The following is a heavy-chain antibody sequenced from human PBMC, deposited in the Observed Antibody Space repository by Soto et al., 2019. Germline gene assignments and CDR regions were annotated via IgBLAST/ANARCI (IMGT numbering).Heavy chain of an antibody. D-gene: IGHD6-19*01. CDR1: GFTFSSYS. J-gene: IGHJ3*02. Sequence: GGSLRLSCAASGFTFSSYSMNWVRQAPGKGLEWVSSISSSSSYIYYADSVKGRFTISRDNAKNSLYLQMNSLRPEDTAVYYCARDITGYSSGWENAFDIWGQGTMVTVSS. V-gene: IGHV3-21*01. CDR3: ARDITGYSSGWENAFDI. CDR2: ISSSSSYI.